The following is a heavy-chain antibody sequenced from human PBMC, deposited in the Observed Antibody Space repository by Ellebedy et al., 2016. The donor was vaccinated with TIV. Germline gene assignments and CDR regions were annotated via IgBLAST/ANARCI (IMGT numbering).Heavy chain of an antibody. J-gene: IGHJ5*02. CDR3: ATLGRVRGALP. D-gene: IGHD3-10*01. CDR1: GYTFTSYG. Sequence: ASVKVSCXASGYTFTSYGISWVRQAPGQGLEWMGWINPNSGGTNYAQKFQGRVTMTRDTSISTAYMELSRLRSDDTAVYYCATLGRVRGALPWGQGTLVTVSS. CDR2: INPNSGGT. V-gene: IGHV1-2*02.